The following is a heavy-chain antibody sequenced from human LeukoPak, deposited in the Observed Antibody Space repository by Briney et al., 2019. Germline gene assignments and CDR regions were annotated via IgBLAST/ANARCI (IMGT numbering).Heavy chain of an antibody. CDR1: GYTFTGYY. CDR3: AAIAYSSSWFSLGDF. Sequence: GASVKVSCKASGYTFTGYYMHWVRQAPGQGLEWMGWINPNSGGTNYARKFQGRVTMTRDTSISTAYVELSRLTSDDTAVYYCAAIAYSSSWFSLGDFWGQGTLVTVSS. V-gene: IGHV1-2*02. J-gene: IGHJ4*02. D-gene: IGHD6-13*01. CDR2: INPNSGGT.